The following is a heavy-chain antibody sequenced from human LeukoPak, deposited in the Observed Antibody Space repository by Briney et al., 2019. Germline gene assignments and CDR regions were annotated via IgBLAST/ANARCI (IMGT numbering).Heavy chain of an antibody. V-gene: IGHV3-53*01. Sequence: PGGSQRLSCAASGFTVSSNYMSWVRQAPGKGLEWVSVIYSGGSTYYADSVKGRFTISRDNSKNTLYLQMNSLRAEDTAVYYCELYYYDSSGYYYRDYWGQGTLVTVSS. CDR1: GFTVSSNY. CDR3: ELYYYDSSGYYYRDY. D-gene: IGHD3-22*01. J-gene: IGHJ4*02. CDR2: IYSGGST.